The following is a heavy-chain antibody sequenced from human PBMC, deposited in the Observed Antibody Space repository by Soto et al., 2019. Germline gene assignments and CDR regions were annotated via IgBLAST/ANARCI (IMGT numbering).Heavy chain of an antibody. Sequence: QVQLVQSGAEVKKPGASVKVSCKASGYTFTSYGISWVRQAPGQGLEWMGWISAYNGNTNYAQKLQGRVTITTDTSTSTAYMELRSLRSDDTAVYYCARDWDFWSGYYRKEFDPWGQGTLVTVSS. J-gene: IGHJ5*02. CDR2: ISAYNGNT. V-gene: IGHV1-18*04. CDR3: ARDWDFWSGYYRKEFDP. CDR1: GYTFTSYG. D-gene: IGHD3-3*01.